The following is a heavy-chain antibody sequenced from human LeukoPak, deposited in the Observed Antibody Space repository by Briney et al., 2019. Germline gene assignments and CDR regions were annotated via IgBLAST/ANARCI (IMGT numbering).Heavy chain of an antibody. D-gene: IGHD6-13*01. V-gene: IGHV4-59*01. CDR2: IYYSGSS. Sequence: PSETLSLTCTVSGDSISNYYWSWIRQPPGKRLEWIGDIYYSGSSDYNPSLKSRVTISLDTSKNQFSLKLSSVTAADTAVYYCARDESATGPYYYGMDVWGQGTTVTVSS. J-gene: IGHJ6*02. CDR1: GDSISNYY. CDR3: ARDESATGPYYYGMDV.